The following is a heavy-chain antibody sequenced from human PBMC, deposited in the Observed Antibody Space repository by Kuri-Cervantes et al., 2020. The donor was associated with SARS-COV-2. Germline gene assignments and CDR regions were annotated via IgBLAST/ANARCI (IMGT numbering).Heavy chain of an antibody. J-gene: IGHJ6*04. V-gene: IGHV3-11*04. D-gene: IGHD3-9*01. CDR2: ISSSGSTI. CDR3: ASSYYDTLTGPLDV. Sequence: GSLRLSCAASGFTFSDYYMSWIRQAPGKGLEWVSYISSSGSTIYYADSVKGRFTISRDNSKNTLYLQMGSLRAEDMAVYYCASSYYDTLTGPLDVWGKGTTVTVSS. CDR1: GFTFSDYY.